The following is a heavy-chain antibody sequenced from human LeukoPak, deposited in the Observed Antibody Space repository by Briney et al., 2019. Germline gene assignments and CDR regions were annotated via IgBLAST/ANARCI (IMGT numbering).Heavy chain of an antibody. D-gene: IGHD3/OR15-3a*01. J-gene: IGHJ4*02. CDR1: GFTFSSYA. CDR3: ARDSGFSGTQRGEY. V-gene: IGHV3-23*01. Sequence: GGSLRLSCAASGFTFSSYAMTWVRQAPGKWLEWVSGISGSGGSTYYADSLKGRFIISRDNSEKKLYLQMNSLRAEDTAFYYCARDSGFSGTQRGEYWGQGTLVTVSS. CDR2: ISGSGGST.